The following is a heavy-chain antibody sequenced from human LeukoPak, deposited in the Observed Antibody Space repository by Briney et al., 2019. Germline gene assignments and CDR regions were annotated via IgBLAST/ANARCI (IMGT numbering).Heavy chain of an antibody. D-gene: IGHD3-3*01. CDR1: GFTFSSYA. Sequence: GGSLRLSCAASGFTFSSYAMHWVRQAPGKGLEWVAVRSYDGSNKYYADSVKGRFTISRDNSKNTLYLQMNSLRAEDTAVYYCARNRGDYDFWSGLDYYYMDVWGKGTTVTVSS. CDR2: RSYDGSNK. V-gene: IGHV3-30*04. CDR3: ARNRGDYDFWSGLDYYYMDV. J-gene: IGHJ6*03.